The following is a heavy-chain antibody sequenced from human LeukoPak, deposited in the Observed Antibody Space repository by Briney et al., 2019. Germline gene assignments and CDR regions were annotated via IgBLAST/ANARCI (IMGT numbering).Heavy chain of an antibody. CDR2: INHSGST. CDR1: GGSFSGYY. Sequence: SETLSLTCAVYGGSFSGYYWSWIRQPPGKGLEWIGEINHSGSTNYNPSLKSRVTISVDTSKNQFSLKLSSVTAADTAVYYCATISSSWYDYWGQGTLVTVSS. D-gene: IGHD6-13*01. V-gene: IGHV4-34*01. CDR3: ATISSSWYDY. J-gene: IGHJ4*02.